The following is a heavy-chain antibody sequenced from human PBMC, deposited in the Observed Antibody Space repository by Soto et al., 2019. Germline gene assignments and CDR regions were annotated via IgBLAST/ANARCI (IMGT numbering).Heavy chain of an antibody. Sequence: QVELVQSGAEVKKPGASVKVSCQASEDTSTHYDINWVRQATGQGLEWMGLMNPNTGNTDYAHKFQGRVTMTRDTSTRTVYMELSSLRSDDTAVYYCVRRVASGHRSWFDPWGQGTLVTVSS. J-gene: IGHJ5*02. CDR1: EDTSTHYD. D-gene: IGHD2-21*01. CDR3: VRRVASGHRSWFDP. CDR2: MNPNTGNT. V-gene: IGHV1-8*01.